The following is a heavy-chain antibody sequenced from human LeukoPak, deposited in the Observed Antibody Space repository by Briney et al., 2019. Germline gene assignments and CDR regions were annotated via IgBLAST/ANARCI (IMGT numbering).Heavy chain of an antibody. CDR1: GFTFSSYA. V-gene: IGHV3-30-3*01. Sequence: PGRSLRLSCAASGFTFSSYAMHWVRQAPGKGLEWVAVISYDGSNKYYADSVKGRFTISRDNSKDTLYLQMNSLRAEDTAVYYCARVRGAVNEDYWGQGTLVTVSS. CDR2: ISYDGSNK. D-gene: IGHD4-11*01. J-gene: IGHJ4*02. CDR3: ARVRGAVNEDY.